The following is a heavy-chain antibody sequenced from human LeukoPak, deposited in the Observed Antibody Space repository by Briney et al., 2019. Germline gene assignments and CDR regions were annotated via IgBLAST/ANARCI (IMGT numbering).Heavy chain of an antibody. CDR2: IRYDGGNK. CDR1: GFTFSSYG. Sequence: GGSLRLSCAASGFTFSSYGMHWVRQAPGKGLEWVAFIRYDGGNKYYADSVKGRFTISRDNSKNTLYLQMNSLRAEDTAVYYCAKEGGYYDSIDAFDIWGQGTMVTVSS. CDR3: AKEGGYYDSIDAFDI. D-gene: IGHD3-22*01. V-gene: IGHV3-30*02. J-gene: IGHJ3*02.